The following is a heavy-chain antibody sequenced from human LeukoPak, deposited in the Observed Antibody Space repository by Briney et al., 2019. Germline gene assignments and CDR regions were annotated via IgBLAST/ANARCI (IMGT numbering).Heavy chain of an antibody. Sequence: GGSLRLSCAASGFTFSSYWMSWVRQAPGKGLEWVANIKQDGSEKYYVDSVEGRFTISRDNAKNSLYLQMNSLRAEDTAVYYCARGGRSGWYHYYYYYGMDVWGQGTTVTVSS. CDR2: IKQDGSEK. J-gene: IGHJ6*02. D-gene: IGHD6-19*01. V-gene: IGHV3-7*01. CDR1: GFTFSSYW. CDR3: ARGGRSGWYHYYYYYGMDV.